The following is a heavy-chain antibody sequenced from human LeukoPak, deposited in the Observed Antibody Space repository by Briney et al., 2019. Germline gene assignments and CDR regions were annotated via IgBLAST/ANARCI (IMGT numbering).Heavy chain of an antibody. CDR3: ARSFSGTYPGLDD. Sequence: SETLSLTCTVSGGSISSGDYYWSWIRQPPGKGLEWIGYISYSGNTYYSPSLKSRITISVDTSKNQFSLKLSSVTAADTAVYYCARSFSGTYPGLDDWGQGTLVAVSS. J-gene: IGHJ4*02. CDR2: ISYSGNT. CDR1: GGSISSGDYY. V-gene: IGHV4-30-4*01. D-gene: IGHD3-10*01.